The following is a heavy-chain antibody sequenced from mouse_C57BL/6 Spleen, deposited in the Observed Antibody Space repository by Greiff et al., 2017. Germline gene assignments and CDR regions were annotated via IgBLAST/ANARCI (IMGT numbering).Heavy chain of an antibody. J-gene: IGHJ3*01. Sequence: QVQLKQSGPELVTPGASVKISCKASGYAFSSSWMNWVKQRPGKGLEWIGRIYPGDGDTNYNGKFKGKATLTADKSSSTAYMQLSSLTSEDSAVYFCARDGYYVAYWGQGTLVTVSA. CDR1: GYAFSSSW. CDR2: IYPGDGDT. CDR3: ARDGYYVAY. V-gene: IGHV1-82*01. D-gene: IGHD2-3*01.